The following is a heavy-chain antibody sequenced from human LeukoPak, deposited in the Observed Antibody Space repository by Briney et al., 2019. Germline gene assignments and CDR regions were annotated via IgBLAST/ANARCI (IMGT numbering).Heavy chain of an antibody. CDR1: EFTLSNYV. CDR2: ISGSGGTT. CDR3: AREGNSGYYPY. V-gene: IGHV3-23*01. D-gene: IGHD3-22*01. J-gene: IGHJ4*02. Sequence: GGSLRLSCAASEFTLSNYVMSWVRQAPGKGLEWVAGISGSGGTTYYADSVKGRFTISRDNSKNTLYLQMSSLRAEDTAMYYCAREGNSGYYPYWGQGILVTVSS.